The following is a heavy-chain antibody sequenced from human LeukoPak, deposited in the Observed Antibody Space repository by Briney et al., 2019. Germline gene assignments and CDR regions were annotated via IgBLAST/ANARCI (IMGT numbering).Heavy chain of an antibody. V-gene: IGHV3-33*06. D-gene: IGHD6-13*01. CDR2: IWYDGSNK. CDR1: GFTFSNYG. J-gene: IGHJ6*03. CDR3: AKATGYSSSRGDYYYYMDV. Sequence: GRSLRLSCVASGFTFSNYGMHWVRQAPGKGLEWVAVIWYDGSNKYYADSVKGRFTISRDNSENTLYLQMYSLRAEDTAVYYCAKATGYSSSRGDYYYYMDVWGKGTTVTVS.